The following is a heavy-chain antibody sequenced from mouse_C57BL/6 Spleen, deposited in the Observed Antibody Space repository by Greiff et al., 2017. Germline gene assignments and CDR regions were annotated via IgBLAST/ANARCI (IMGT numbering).Heavy chain of an antibody. CDR2: FYPGSGSI. CDR3: ARHEDPILSEGYFDY. Sequence: QVQLKQSGAELVKPGASVKLSCKASGYTFTEYTIHWVKQRSGQGLEWIGWFYPGSGSIKYNEKFKDKATLTVDKSSSTVYRELSRLTSEDSAVYFCARHEDPILSEGYFDYWGQGTTLTVSS. CDR1: GYTFTEYT. V-gene: IGHV1-62-2*01. J-gene: IGHJ2*01.